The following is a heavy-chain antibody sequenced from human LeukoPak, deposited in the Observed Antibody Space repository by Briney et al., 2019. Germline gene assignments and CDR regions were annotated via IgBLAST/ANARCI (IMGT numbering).Heavy chain of an antibody. V-gene: IGHV3-9*01. J-gene: IGHJ5*02. CDR1: GFTFSSYA. Sequence: PGGSLRLSCAASGFTFSSYAMSWVRQAPGKGLEWVSGISWNSGSIGYADSVKGRFTFSRDNAKNSLYLQMNSLRAEDTAVYYCARDRIASGYCSSTSCYKGNWFDPWGQGTLVTVSS. D-gene: IGHD2-2*02. CDR3: ARDRIASGYCSSTSCYKGNWFDP. CDR2: ISWNSGSI.